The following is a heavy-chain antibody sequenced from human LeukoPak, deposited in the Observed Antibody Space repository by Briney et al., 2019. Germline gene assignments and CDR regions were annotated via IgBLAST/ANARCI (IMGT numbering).Heavy chain of an antibody. Sequence: SETLSLTCTVSGGSISNYYWTWIRQPPGKGLEWIGYIYYSGSTYYNPSLKSRVTISVDTTKNQLSLKVTSATAADTAVYYCARIRPNTSTWYFDYWGQGTLVTVSS. V-gene: IGHV4-59*01. CDR3: ARIRPNTSTWYFDY. D-gene: IGHD2-2*01. CDR1: GGSISNYY. CDR2: IYYSGST. J-gene: IGHJ4*02.